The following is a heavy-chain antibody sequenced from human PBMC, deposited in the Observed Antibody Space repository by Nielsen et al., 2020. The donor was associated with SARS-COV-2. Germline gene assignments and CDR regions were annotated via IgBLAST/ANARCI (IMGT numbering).Heavy chain of an antibody. CDR3: ARGSDTPSL. Sequence: GGSLRLSCAASGFSFSSYAMTWVRQAPGKGLEWVSSIGTTGDKTFYADSLKGRFTVSRDNADNLVFLLMDSLRGEDTAMYFCARGSDTPSLWGQGTLVTVSS. CDR1: GFSFSSYA. D-gene: IGHD5-18*01. V-gene: IGHV3-21*04. CDR2: IGTTGDKT. J-gene: IGHJ4*02.